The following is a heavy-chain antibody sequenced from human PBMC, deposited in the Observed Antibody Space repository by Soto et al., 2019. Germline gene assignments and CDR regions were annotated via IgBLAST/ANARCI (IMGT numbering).Heavy chain of an antibody. J-gene: IGHJ6*02. CDR3: ARDLPYSSSSAYYYYYGMDV. V-gene: IGHV1-2*04. Sequence: GASVKVSCKASGYTFPGYYMHWVRQAPGQGLEWMGWINPNSGGTNYAQKFQGWVTMTRDTSISTAYMELSRLRSDDTAVYYCARDLPYSSSSAYYYYYGMDVWGQGTTVTVSS. D-gene: IGHD6-6*01. CDR1: GYTFPGYY. CDR2: INPNSGGT.